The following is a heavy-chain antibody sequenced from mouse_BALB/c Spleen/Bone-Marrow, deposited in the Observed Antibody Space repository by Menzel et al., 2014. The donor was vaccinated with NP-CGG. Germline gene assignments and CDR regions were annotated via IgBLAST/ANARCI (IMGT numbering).Heavy chain of an antibody. CDR1: GYTFTSYT. CDR3: TRSSKYDEVDY. V-gene: IGHV1-4*01. J-gene: IGHJ2*01. Sequence: VQLQESGAELARPGASVKMSCKASGYTFTSYTMPWVQQRPGQGLEWVGYINPSGGYTNYNQKFKDSVTLTADKSSSNAKKKLNRLTTEESSVYYGTRSSKYDEVDYWGQGTTLTVSS. D-gene: IGHD2-5*01. CDR2: INPSGGYT.